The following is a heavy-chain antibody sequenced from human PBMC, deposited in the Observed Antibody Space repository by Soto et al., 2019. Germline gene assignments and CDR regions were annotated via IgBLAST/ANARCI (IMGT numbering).Heavy chain of an antibody. Sequence: GGSLRLSCAASGFTFSSYGMHWVRQAPGKGLEWVAVISYDGSNKCYADSVEDRFSISRDNSKNTLYLQMNSLRAEDTAVYYCAKDSRELYYYDSSGYAYLDYWGQGTLVTVSS. CDR2: ISYDGSNK. V-gene: IGHV3-30*18. CDR3: AKDSRELYYYDSSGYAYLDY. CDR1: GFTFSSYG. D-gene: IGHD3-22*01. J-gene: IGHJ4*02.